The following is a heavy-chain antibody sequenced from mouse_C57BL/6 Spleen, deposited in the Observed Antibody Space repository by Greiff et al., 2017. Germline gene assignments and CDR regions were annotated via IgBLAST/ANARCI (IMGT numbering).Heavy chain of an antibody. CDR1: GYTFTSYG. V-gene: IGHV1-81*01. CDR2: IYPRSGNT. J-gene: IGHJ2*01. D-gene: IGHD1-1*02. Sequence: QVQLQQSGAELARPGASVKLSCKASGYTFTSYGISWVKQRTGQGLEWIGEIYPRSGNTYYNEKFKGKATLTADKSSSTAYMELRSLTSEDSAVYFCARRLWVYYFDDWGQGTTLTVSS. CDR3: ARRLWVYYFDD.